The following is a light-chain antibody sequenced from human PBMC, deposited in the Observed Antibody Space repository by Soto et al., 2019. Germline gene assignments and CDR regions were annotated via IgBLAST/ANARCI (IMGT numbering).Light chain of an antibody. CDR3: QQSYITPPIT. CDR2: AAS. J-gene: IGKJ5*01. CDR1: QSVSRY. V-gene: IGKV1-39*01. Sequence: DVQMIQSPSSLSALVGDRVTITCRASQSVSRYLNWYQHKPGKAPKLLINAASNLRSGVPSRFSGSGSGTDFTLTIDGLQPEDFAVYCCQQSYITPPITFGQGTRLELK.